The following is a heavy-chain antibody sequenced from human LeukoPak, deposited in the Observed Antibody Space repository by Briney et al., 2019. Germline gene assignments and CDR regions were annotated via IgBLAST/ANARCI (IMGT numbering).Heavy chain of an antibody. V-gene: IGHV3-21*01. Sequence: GGSLRLSCVASGFTFSGFEMNWVRQAPGKGLEWVSSISSSSSYIYYADSVKGRFTISRDNAKNSLFLQMNSLRADDTAVYYCARGPREADPGILGYSYYYYGMDVWGLGTTVTVSS. J-gene: IGHJ6*02. CDR2: ISSSSSYI. CDR3: ARGPREADPGILGYSYYYYGMDV. D-gene: IGHD3-3*01. CDR1: GFTFSGFE.